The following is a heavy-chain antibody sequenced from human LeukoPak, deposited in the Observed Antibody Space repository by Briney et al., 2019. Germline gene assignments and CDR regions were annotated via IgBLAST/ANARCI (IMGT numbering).Heavy chain of an antibody. V-gene: IGHV4-4*02. J-gene: IGHJ4*02. CDR1: GGSMSSTNW. Sequence: PSGTLSLTCAVSGGSMSSTNWWSWVRQPPGKGLEWIGEIYHSGTTNYNPSLKSRVSISVDKSKNRFSLKLNSVTAADTAVYYCARVLGGSNLDSWGQGTLLTVST. D-gene: IGHD2-15*01. CDR3: ARVLGGSNLDS. CDR2: IYHSGTT.